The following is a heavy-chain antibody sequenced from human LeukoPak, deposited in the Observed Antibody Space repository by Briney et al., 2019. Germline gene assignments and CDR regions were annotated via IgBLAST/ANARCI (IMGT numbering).Heavy chain of an antibody. V-gene: IGHV3-21*01. Sequence: GGSLRLSCAASGFTFSSYSMNWVRQAPGKGLEWVSSISSSSSYIYYADSVKGRFTISRDNAKNSLYLQMDSLRAEDTAVYYCASLAVTTTFDYWGQGTLVTVSS. J-gene: IGHJ4*02. CDR2: ISSSSSYI. D-gene: IGHD4-17*01. CDR1: GFTFSSYS. CDR3: ASLAVTTTFDY.